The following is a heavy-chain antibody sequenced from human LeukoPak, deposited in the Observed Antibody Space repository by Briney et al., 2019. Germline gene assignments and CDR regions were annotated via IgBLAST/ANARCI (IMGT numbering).Heavy chain of an antibody. CDR2: ISAYNGNT. Sequence: ASVKVSCKASGYTFTSYGISWVRQAPGQGLEWMGWISAYNGNTNYAQKLQGRVTMTTDTSTSTAYMELRSLRSDDTAVYYSARDRAAGTSGDYWGQGTLVTVSS. CDR3: ARDRAAGTSGDY. CDR1: GYTFTSYG. V-gene: IGHV1-18*04. D-gene: IGHD6-13*01. J-gene: IGHJ4*02.